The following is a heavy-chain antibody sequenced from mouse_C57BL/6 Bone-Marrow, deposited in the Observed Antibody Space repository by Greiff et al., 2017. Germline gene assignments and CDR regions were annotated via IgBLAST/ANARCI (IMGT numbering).Heavy chain of an antibody. D-gene: IGHD5-2*01. V-gene: IGHV15-2*01. CDR2: ILPSIGRT. CDR3: ARLEYLGSWFAY. J-gene: IGHJ3*01. Sequence: QVQLQQSGSELRSPGSSVQLSCKDFDSEVFPIAYMSWVRQKPGHGFEWIGGILPSIGRTIYGEKFEDKATLDADTLSNTAYLELNSLTSEDSAIYYCARLEYLGSWFAYWGQGTLVTVSA. CDR1: DSEVFPIAY.